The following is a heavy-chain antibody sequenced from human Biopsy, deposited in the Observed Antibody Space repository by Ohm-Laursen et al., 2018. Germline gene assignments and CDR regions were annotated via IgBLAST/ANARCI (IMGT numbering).Heavy chain of an antibody. V-gene: IGHV3-23*01. CDR2: IGGSGGGGT. CDR3: VKPLYSLSPPRFPLDL. CDR1: EFPFSSYA. Sequence: GSLRLSCAASEFPFSSYAMNWVRQAPGKGLEWVSTIGGSGGGGTYYADYVRGRFTISRDDSKNTLYLEMDSLRVEDTAVYYCVKPLYSLSPPRFPLDLWGRGTLVTVSS. J-gene: IGHJ5*02. D-gene: IGHD5-12*01.